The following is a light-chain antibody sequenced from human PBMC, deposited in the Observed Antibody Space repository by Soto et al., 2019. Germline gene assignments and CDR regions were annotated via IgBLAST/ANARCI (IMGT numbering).Light chain of an antibody. Sequence: QSALTQPASVSGSPGQSITISCTGTSSDVGGYDYVSWYQQHPGKVPKFLIYEVTNRPSGVSHRFSVSKSGNTASLTISGLQAEDEADYYCTSYTSSSTYVFGTGTKVTVL. CDR2: EVT. CDR1: SSDVGGYDY. CDR3: TSYTSSSTYV. V-gene: IGLV2-14*01. J-gene: IGLJ1*01.